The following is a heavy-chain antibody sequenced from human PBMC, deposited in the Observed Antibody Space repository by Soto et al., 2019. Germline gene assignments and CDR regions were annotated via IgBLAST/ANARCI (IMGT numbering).Heavy chain of an antibody. V-gene: IGHV3-74*01. D-gene: IGHD5-18*01. J-gene: IGHJ6*02. CDR3: GSGSANSYRYHFYGIDV. Sequence: WGSLRLSCAASRFMFSSYWMHWVRQAPGKGLVWVSRINSDGVTTTYADSVKGRFTISRDNSKNTLYLQMNSLRAEDTAVYYCGSGSANSYRYHFYGIDVWGHGPTVTVSS. CDR1: RFMFSSYW. CDR2: INSDGVTT.